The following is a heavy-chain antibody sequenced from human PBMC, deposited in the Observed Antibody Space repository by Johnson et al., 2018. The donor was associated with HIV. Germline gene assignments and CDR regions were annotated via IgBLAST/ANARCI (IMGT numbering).Heavy chain of an antibody. CDR2: IWYDGSKK. J-gene: IGHJ3*02. Sequence: QVQLVESGGGVVQPGKSLRLSCAASGFTFSSYGMHWVRQAPGKGLEWVSAIWYDGSKKYYADSVMGRLTISRDNSKNTLYLQMNSLRAEDTAVYYGAKDRGSPGTPAAFDIWGQWTMVTVSS. CDR3: AKDRGSPGTPAAFDI. CDR1: GFTFSSYG. D-gene: IGHD1-1*01. V-gene: IGHV3-33*06.